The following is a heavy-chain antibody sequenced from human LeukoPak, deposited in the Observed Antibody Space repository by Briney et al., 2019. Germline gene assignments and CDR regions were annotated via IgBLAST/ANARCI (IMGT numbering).Heavy chain of an antibody. CDR3: ARTTTVVTPLDY. D-gene: IGHD4-23*01. CDR2: IYYSGST. V-gene: IGHV4-59*08. Sequence: PSETLSLTCTVSGGSISSYYWSWIRQPPGKGLEWIGYIYYSGSTNYNPSLKSRVTISVDTSKNQFSLKLSSVTAADTAVYYCARTTTVVTPLDYWGQGTLVTVSS. CDR1: GGSISSYY. J-gene: IGHJ4*02.